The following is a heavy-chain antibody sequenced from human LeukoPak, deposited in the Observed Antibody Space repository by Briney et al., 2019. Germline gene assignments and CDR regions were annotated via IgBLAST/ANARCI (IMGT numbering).Heavy chain of an antibody. V-gene: IGHV3-21*01. CDR2: ITSSSSYI. D-gene: IGHD3-9*01. Sequence: GGSLRLSCAASGFTFSSYSMSWVRQAPGKGLEWVSSITSSSSYIYYADSVKGRFTISRDNSKNTLYLQMNSLRAEDTAVYYCAKDRGSRYFDYWGQGTLVTVSS. CDR3: AKDRGSRYFDY. J-gene: IGHJ4*02. CDR1: GFTFSSYS.